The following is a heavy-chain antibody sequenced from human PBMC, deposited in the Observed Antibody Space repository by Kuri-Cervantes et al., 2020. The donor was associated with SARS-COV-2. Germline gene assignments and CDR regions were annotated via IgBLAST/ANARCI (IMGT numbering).Heavy chain of an antibody. CDR3: ARAFPRSYVGY. Sequence: GSLRLSCAVYGGSFSGYYWSWIRQPPGKGLEWIGEINHSGSTNYNPSLKSRVTISVDTSKNQFSLKLSSVTAADTAVYYCARAFPRSYVGYWGQGTLVTAPQ. J-gene: IGHJ4*02. CDR1: GGSFSGYY. D-gene: IGHD5-18*01. V-gene: IGHV4-34*01. CDR2: INHSGST.